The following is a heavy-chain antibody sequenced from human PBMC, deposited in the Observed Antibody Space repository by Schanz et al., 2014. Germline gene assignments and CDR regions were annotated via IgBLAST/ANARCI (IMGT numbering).Heavy chain of an antibody. CDR1: GLTLSDYW. V-gene: IGHV3-21*01. D-gene: IGHD2-8*02. Sequence: EVQLVESGGGLVQPGGSLRLSCAASGLTLSDYWMHWVRQAPGKGLEYISSISPSSSYIYYADSVKGRFTISRDNAKNSVYLQMHSLRAEDTALYYCARDRDAGGYDSWGQGTLVTVSS. CDR2: ISPSSSYI. J-gene: IGHJ5*01. CDR3: ARDRDAGGYDS.